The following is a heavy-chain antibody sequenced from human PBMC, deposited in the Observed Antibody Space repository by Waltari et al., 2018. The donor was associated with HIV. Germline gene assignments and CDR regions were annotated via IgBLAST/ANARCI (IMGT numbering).Heavy chain of an antibody. J-gene: IGHJ4*02. CDR3: VRDGPFVDVEY. CDR2: IKEDGGLE. Sequence: EVQLVESGGGLVQPGGSLRLSCAASGFTFSGYWMSWVRQAPGKVLEWVANIKEDGGLEYYVDSVKGRFTISRDNPKNLLFLQMNSLRVEDTAVYYCVRDGPFVDVEYWGQGTLVTVSS. CDR1: GFTFSGYW. V-gene: IGHV3-7*01. D-gene: IGHD5-12*01.